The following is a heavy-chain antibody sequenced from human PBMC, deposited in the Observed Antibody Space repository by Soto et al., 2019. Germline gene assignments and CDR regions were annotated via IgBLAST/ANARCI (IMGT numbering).Heavy chain of an antibody. J-gene: IGHJ4*02. D-gene: IGHD2-2*01. CDR3: ARALGIVVVPAAMVY. Sequence: PGGSLRLSCAASGFTFSSYAMSWVRQAPGKGLEWVSAISGSGGSTYYADSVKGRFTISRDNAKNSLYLQMNSLRAEDTAVYYCARALGIVVVPAAMVYWGQGTLVTVSS. V-gene: IGHV3-23*01. CDR2: ISGSGGST. CDR1: GFTFSSYA.